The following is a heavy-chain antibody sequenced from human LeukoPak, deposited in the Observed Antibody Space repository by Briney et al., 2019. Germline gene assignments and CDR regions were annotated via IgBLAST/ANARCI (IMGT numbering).Heavy chain of an antibody. V-gene: IGHV4-39*01. CDR2: IYYSGST. Sequence: SETLSLTCTVSGGSVSSSSYYWGWIRQPPGKGLEWIGSIYYSGSTYYNPSLRSRVTISVDTSKNQFSLKLSSVTAADTAVYYCARRVAYCGGDCYHFDYWGQGTLVTVSS. D-gene: IGHD2-21*02. CDR3: ARRVAYCGGDCYHFDY. J-gene: IGHJ4*02. CDR1: GGSVSSSSYY.